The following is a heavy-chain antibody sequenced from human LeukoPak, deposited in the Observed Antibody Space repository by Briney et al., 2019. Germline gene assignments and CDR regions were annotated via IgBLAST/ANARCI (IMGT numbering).Heavy chain of an antibody. Sequence: SETQSLTCTVSGGSISSYYWSWIRQPPGKGLEWIGYIYYSGSTNYNPSLKSRVTISVDTSKNQFSLKLSSVTAADTAVYYCARTVGATLIYFDYWGQGTLVTVSS. CDR3: ARTVGATLIYFDY. CDR2: IYYSGST. V-gene: IGHV4-59*01. CDR1: GGSISSYY. D-gene: IGHD1-26*01. J-gene: IGHJ4*02.